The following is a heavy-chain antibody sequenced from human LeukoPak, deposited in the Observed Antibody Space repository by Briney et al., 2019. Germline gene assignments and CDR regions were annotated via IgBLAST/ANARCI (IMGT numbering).Heavy chain of an antibody. V-gene: IGHV3-30*04. Sequence: PGGSLRLSCAASGFTFNYYALHWVRQAPGKGLEWVAVISVAGGQTSYADSVKGRFTVSRDNSKNTLNLQMHSLRAEDTAVYFCAREANYLYEYSYYYMDAWGRGTTVTVSS. J-gene: IGHJ6*03. CDR3: AREANYLYEYSYYYMDA. CDR2: ISVAGGQT. D-gene: IGHD1-7*01. CDR1: GFTFNYYA.